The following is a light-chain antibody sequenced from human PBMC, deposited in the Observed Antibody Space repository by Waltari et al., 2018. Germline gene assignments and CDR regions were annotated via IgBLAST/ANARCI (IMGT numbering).Light chain of an antibody. CDR3: SSYTTSSTWV. CDR2: EVS. Sequence: QSALTQPASMSGSPGQSITISCPGTNSDVGGYNYVSWYQQHPDKAPKLMIYEVSDRPSGVSNRFSGSKSGNTASLSISGLQAEDEADYYCSSYTTSSTWVFGGGTKLTVL. CDR1: NSDVGGYNY. V-gene: IGLV2-14*01. J-gene: IGLJ3*02.